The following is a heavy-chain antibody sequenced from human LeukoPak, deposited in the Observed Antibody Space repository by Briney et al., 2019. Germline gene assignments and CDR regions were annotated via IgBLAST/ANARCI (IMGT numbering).Heavy chain of an antibody. CDR1: AFTFSNYA. D-gene: IGHD4-17*01. CDR3: ARLGDDYGSYSGQVDY. CDR2: ISGSGSGR. J-gene: IGHJ4*02. Sequence: GGSLRLSCAASAFTFSNYAMSWVRQAPGKGLEWVSAISGSGSGRYYADSVKGRFTISRDNSENTLHLQMNSLRAEDTAVYYCARLGDDYGSYSGQVDYWGQGTLVTVSS. V-gene: IGHV3-23*01.